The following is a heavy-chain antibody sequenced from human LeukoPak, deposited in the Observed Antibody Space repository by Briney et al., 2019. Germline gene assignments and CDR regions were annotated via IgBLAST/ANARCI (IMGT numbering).Heavy chain of an antibody. J-gene: IGHJ5*02. CDR2: IIGDGSST. D-gene: IGHD3-3*01. V-gene: IGHV3-74*01. CDR3: ARGGCGNYYTT. Sequence: GGSLRLSCAASGFTFSSYWMFWVRQASGKGLLWVSRIIGDGSSTSYAESVKGRFTISRDNAKNTLYLQMNSLRAEDTAVYYCARGGCGNYYTTWGQGTLVTVSS. CDR1: GFTFSSYW.